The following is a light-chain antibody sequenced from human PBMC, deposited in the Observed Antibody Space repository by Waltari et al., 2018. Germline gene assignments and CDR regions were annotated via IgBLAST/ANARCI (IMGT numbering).Light chain of an antibody. V-gene: IGKV1-5*03. Sequence: DIQMTQSPSTLSASVGDRVTITCRASQGIGRWVAWYQQKPGKAPKFLIYKASSLESGVPERFSCSGSGTEFTLTVSSLQPDDFATYYCQHYNSYSSWTFGQGTKVEIK. CDR1: QGIGRW. CDR3: QHYNSYSSWT. CDR2: KAS. J-gene: IGKJ1*01.